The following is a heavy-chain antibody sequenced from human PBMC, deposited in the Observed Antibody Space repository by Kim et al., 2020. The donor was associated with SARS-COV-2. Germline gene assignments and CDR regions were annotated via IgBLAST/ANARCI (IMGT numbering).Heavy chain of an antibody. Sequence: SETLSLTCAVYGGSFSGYYWSWIRQPPGKGLEWIGEINHSGSTNYNPSLKSRVTISVDTSKNQFSLKLSSVTAADTAVYYCARGITIFGVVIIWGPHFD. J-gene: IGHJ4*01. CDR2: INHSGST. D-gene: IGHD3-3*01. CDR3: ARGITIFGVVIIWGPHFD. CDR1: GGSFSGYY. V-gene: IGHV4-34*01.